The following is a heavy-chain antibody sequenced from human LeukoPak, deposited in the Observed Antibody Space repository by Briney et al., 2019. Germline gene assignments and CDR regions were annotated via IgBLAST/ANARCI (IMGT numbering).Heavy chain of an antibody. V-gene: IGHV5-10-1*01. J-gene: IGHJ5*02. CDR3: ARPYYSSNPPFDP. CDR2: IDPSDSYT. D-gene: IGHD6-13*01. CDR1: GYSFTNYW. Sequence: PGESLKISCEVSGYSFTNYWITWVRQVPGKGLEWMGKIDPSDSYTNYSPSFQGHVTISADKSISTAYLQWSSLKASDTAMYYCARPYYSSNPPFDPWGQGTLVTVSS.